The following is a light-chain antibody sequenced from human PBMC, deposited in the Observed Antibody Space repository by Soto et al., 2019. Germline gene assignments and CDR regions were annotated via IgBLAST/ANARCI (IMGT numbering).Light chain of an antibody. Sequence: DIQMTQSPSTLSASVGDRVIITCRASQSFNNRLACYQQSPGKAPKLLIYRPSILESGAPSRFSGSESGTECTLTSSSLEPNDRAFCSCQKYSGSPVFDQGTKVESK. CDR3: QKYSGSPV. CDR1: QSFNNR. CDR2: RPS. V-gene: IGKV1-5*03. J-gene: IGKJ1*01.